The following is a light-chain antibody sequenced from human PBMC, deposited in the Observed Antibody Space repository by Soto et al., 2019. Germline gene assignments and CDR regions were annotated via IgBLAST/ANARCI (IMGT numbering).Light chain of an antibody. CDR3: SAWDGSLNGYV. CDR2: STD. Sequence: QSVLTQPPSASGTPGQRVTISCSGSDSNIGRRTVNWYQQLPGSAPRVLIYSTDQRPSGVPGRFSGSKSGTSASLAISWLQSEDEAEYYCSAWDGSLNGYVFGTGTKLTVL. V-gene: IGLV1-44*01. CDR1: DSNIGRRT. J-gene: IGLJ1*01.